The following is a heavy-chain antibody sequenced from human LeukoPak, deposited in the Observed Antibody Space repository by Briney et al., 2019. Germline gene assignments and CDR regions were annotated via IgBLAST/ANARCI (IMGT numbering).Heavy chain of an antibody. D-gene: IGHD3-9*01. CDR3: ARGLGDYNTDWFPVSGY. CDR2: MNPGSGDT. CDR1: GYTFTTHD. V-gene: IGHV1-8*01. J-gene: IGHJ4*02. Sequence: ASVKISCKASGYTFTTHDLTWVRQATGQGIECMGWMNPGSGDTAYAQKFQGRVTMTRDTPMSTAYMELSSLGSEDTAIYYCARGLGDYNTDWFPVSGYWGQGTPVTVSS.